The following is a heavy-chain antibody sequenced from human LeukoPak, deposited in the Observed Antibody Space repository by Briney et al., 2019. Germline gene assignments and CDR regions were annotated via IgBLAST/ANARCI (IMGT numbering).Heavy chain of an antibody. Sequence: SVKVSCKASGYTFTGYYMHWVRQAPGQGLEWMGRIIPILGIANYAQKFQGRVTITADKSTSTAYMELSSLRSEDTAVYYCARKDGYTDYWGQGTLVTVSS. CDR3: ARKDGYTDY. D-gene: IGHD5-12*01. J-gene: IGHJ4*02. CDR2: IIPILGIA. CDR1: GYTFTGYY. V-gene: IGHV1-69*02.